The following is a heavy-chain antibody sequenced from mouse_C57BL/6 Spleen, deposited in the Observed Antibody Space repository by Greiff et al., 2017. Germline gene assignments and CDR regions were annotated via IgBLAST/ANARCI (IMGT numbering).Heavy chain of an antibody. D-gene: IGHD1-1*01. CDR3: ARLDYGSSLYLYFDV. CDR2: IHPNSGST. CDR1: GYTFTSYW. J-gene: IGHJ1*03. V-gene: IGHV1-64*01. Sequence: QVQLQQPGAELVKPGASVKLSCKASGYTFTSYWMHWVKQRPGQGLEWIGMIHPNSGSTKYNEKFKSKATLTVEKASSTAYMQLSSLPSSDSAVYCCARLDYGSSLYLYFDVWGTGTTVTVSS.